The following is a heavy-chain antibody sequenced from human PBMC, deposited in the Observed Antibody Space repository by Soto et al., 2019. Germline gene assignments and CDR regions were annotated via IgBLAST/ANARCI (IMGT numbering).Heavy chain of an antibody. CDR2: TYYRSKWYN. V-gene: IGHV6-1*01. D-gene: IGHD1-7*01. J-gene: IGHJ3*02. Sequence: SQTLSLTCAISGDSVSSNSAAWNWIRQSPSRGLEWLGRTYYRSKWYNDYAVSVKSRITINPDTSKNQFSLQLNSVTPEDTAVYYCARAKNWNYIISGYDAFDIWGQGTMVTVSS. CDR3: ARAKNWNYIISGYDAFDI. CDR1: GDSVSSNSAA.